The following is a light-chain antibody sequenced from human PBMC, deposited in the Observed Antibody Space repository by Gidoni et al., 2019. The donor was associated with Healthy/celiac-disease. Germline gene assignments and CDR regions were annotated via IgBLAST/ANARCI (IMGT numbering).Light chain of an antibody. CDR1: SSDVGGYNY. V-gene: IGLV2-11*01. J-gene: IGLJ1*01. Sequence: QSALTQPRSVSGSPGQSVTIPCTGTSSDVGGYNYVSWDQQHPGKAPKLMIYDVTKRPSGVPDRFSGSKSGNTASLTISGLQAEDEADYYCCSYAGSYVFGTGTKVTVL. CDR3: CSYAGSYV. CDR2: DVT.